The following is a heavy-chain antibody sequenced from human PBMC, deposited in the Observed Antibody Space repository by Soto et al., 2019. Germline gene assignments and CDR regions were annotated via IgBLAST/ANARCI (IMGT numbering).Heavy chain of an antibody. Sequence: PGGSLRLSCAASGFTFSSYAMTWVRQAPGKGLEWVSIIGGSGGSTYYADSVRGRFTISRDNSKNTLYLQMNSLRSEDTAVYYCAKVRPVFDHSAQGTLDTVSA. J-gene: IGHJ4*02. CDR3: AKVRPVFDH. V-gene: IGHV3-23*01. CDR2: IGGSGGST. CDR1: GFTFSSYA.